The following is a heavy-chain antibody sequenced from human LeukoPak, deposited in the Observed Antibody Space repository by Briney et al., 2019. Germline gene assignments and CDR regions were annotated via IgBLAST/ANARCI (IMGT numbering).Heavy chain of an antibody. CDR2: ISSNGGST. V-gene: IGHV3-64*01. CDR3: ARGNTLTGYSRY. J-gene: IGHJ4*02. D-gene: IGHD3-9*01. CDR1: GFSFSSYA. Sequence: AGSLSLSCAASGFSFSSYAMHWVRQPPGNGLEYVFGISSNGGSTYYANSVKGRFTISRDNSMNTVYLQMGSLRAEDMAVYYCARGNTLTGYSRYWGQGTLVTVSS.